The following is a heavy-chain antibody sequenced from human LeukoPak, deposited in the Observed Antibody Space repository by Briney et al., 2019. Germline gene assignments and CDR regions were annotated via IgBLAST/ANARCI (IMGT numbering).Heavy chain of an antibody. D-gene: IGHD1-26*01. Sequence: ASVKVSYKASGYTFTGYYMHWVRQAPGQGLEWMGWINPNSGGTNYAQKFQGRVTMTRDTSISTAYMELTRLRSDDTAVYYCARGWSGSYYSHYYYYMDVWGKGTTVTVSS. J-gene: IGHJ6*03. V-gene: IGHV1-2*02. CDR1: GYTFTGYY. CDR2: INPNSGGT. CDR3: ARGWSGSYYSHYYYYMDV.